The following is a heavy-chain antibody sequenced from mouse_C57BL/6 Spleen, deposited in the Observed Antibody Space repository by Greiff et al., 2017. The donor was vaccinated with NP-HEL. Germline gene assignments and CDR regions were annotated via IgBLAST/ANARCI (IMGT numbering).Heavy chain of an antibody. V-gene: IGHV1-52*01. CDR3: ARSIYGYDGFAY. Sequence: QVQLQQPGAELVRPGSSVKLSCKASGYTFTSYWMHWVKQRPIQGLEWTGNIDPSDSETHYNQKFKDKATLTVDKSSSTAYMQLSSLTSEDSAVYYCARSIYGYDGFAYWGQGTLVTVSA. D-gene: IGHD2-2*01. J-gene: IGHJ3*01. CDR1: GYTFTSYW. CDR2: IDPSDSET.